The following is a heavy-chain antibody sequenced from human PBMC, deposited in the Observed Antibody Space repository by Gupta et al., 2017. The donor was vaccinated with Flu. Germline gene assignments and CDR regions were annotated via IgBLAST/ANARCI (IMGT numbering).Heavy chain of an antibody. CDR3: ARVPGYCSSTSCYMYYFDY. D-gene: IGHD2-2*02. CDR2: IYYSGST. J-gene: IGHJ4*02. Sequence: SWIRQPPGKGLEWIGYIYYSGSTNYNPSLKSRVTISVDTSKNQFSLKLSSVTAADTAVYYCARVPGYCSSTSCYMYYFDYGGQGTLVTVSS. V-gene: IGHV4-59*01.